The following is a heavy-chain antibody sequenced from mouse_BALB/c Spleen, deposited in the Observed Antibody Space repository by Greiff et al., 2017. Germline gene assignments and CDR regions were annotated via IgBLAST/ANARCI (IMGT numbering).Heavy chain of an antibody. Sequence: QVQLQQSGPELVKPGASVKMSCKASGYTFTDYVISWVKQRTGQGLEWIGEIYPGSGSTYYNEKFKGKATLTADKSSNTAYMQLSSLTSEDSAVYFCARKDYDGVDDWGQGTTLTVSS. CDR2: IYPGSGST. CDR3: ARKDYDGVDD. D-gene: IGHD2-4*01. CDR1: GYTFTDYV. J-gene: IGHJ2*01. V-gene: IGHV1-81*01.